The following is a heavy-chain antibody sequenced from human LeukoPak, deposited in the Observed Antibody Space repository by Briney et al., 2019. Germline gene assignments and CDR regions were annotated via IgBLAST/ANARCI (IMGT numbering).Heavy chain of an antibody. J-gene: IGHJ4*02. CDR1: GFPFSSYN. V-gene: IGHV3-48*01. D-gene: IGHD3-3*01. Sequence: PGGSLRLSCAASGFPFSSYNMNWVRQAPGKGLEWVSYISGSTSTIFHADSVKGRFTISRDNSKNTLYLQMNSLRAEDTAVYYCAKYYDFWSGPYYFDYWGQGTLVIVSS. CDR3: AKYYDFWSGPYYFDY. CDR2: ISGSTSTI.